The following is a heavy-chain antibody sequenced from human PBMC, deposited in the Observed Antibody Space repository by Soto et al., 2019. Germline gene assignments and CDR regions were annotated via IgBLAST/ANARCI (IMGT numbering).Heavy chain of an antibody. CDR2: IYSGGST. J-gene: IGHJ6*02. V-gene: IGHV3-53*03. CDR3: ARAEWGSSYTQYYYALDV. CDR1: GFTVSNNY. Sequence: VGSLRLSCAASGFTVSNNYISWVRQPPGKGLEWVSLIYSGGSTYYADSVKGRFTLSRDNSKNTVYLQMNSLRAEDTAVHYCARAEWGSSYTQYYYALDVWGQGTTVTVSS. D-gene: IGHD6-13*01.